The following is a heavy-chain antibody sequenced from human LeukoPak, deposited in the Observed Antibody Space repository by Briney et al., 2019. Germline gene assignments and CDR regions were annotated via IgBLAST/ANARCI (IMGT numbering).Heavy chain of an antibody. V-gene: IGHV3-30*18. Sequence: GGSLRLSCAASGFTFSSYGMHWVRQAPGKGLEWVAVISYDGSNKYYADSVKGRFTISRDNSKNTLYLQMNSLRAEDTAVYYCAKDLSSNSFDYWGQGTLVTVSS. CDR3: AKDLSSNSFDY. J-gene: IGHJ4*02. CDR2: ISYDGSNK. CDR1: GFTFSSYG. D-gene: IGHD4-11*01.